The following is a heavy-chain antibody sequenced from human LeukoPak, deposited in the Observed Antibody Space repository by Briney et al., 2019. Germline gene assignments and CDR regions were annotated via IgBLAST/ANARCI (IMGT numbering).Heavy chain of an antibody. J-gene: IGHJ2*01. Sequence: PGGSLRLSCAASGFTFSSYGMHWVRQAPGKGLEWVAFIRYDGSNKYYADSVKGRFTISRDNSENTLYLQMNSLRAEDTAVYYCARAIYDSSGYYSRNHWYFDLWGRGTLVTVSS. CDR2: IRYDGSNK. D-gene: IGHD3-22*01. CDR3: ARAIYDSSGYYSRNHWYFDL. V-gene: IGHV3-30*02. CDR1: GFTFSSYG.